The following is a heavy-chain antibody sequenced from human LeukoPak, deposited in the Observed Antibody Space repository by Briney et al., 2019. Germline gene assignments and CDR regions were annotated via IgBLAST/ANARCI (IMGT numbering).Heavy chain of an antibody. CDR3: ARDSLEYSSSPGPCNV. CDR2: INPSGGST. Sequence: ASVKVSCKASGYTFTSYYMHWVRQAPGQGLEWMGIINPSGGSTTYAQKFQGRVTMIRDTSTSTVYMELSSLRSEDTAVYYCARDSLEYSSSPGPCNVWGQGTTVTVSS. CDR1: GYTFTSYY. J-gene: IGHJ6*02. D-gene: IGHD6-6*01. V-gene: IGHV1-46*01.